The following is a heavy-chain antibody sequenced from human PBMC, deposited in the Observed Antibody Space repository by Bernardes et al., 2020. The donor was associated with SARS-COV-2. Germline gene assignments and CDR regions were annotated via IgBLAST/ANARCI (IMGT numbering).Heavy chain of an antibody. J-gene: IGHJ4*02. V-gene: IGHV3-21*01. CDR2: ISSSTSYI. D-gene: IGHD3-22*01. Sequence: GSLRLSCAASGFTFSSYSMNWVRQAPGKGLEWVSSISSSTSYIYYADSVKGRFTISRDNAKNSLYLQMNSLRAEDTAVYYCARGAHHYYDSSGFVYSFDYWGQGTLVTVSS. CDR3: ARGAHHYYDSSGFVYSFDY. CDR1: GFTFSSYS.